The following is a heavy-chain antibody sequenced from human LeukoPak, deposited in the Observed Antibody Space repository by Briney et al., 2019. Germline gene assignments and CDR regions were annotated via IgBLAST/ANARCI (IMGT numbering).Heavy chain of an antibody. CDR2: ISSSSYV. Sequence: GGSLRLSCAASGFTFNTYSMNWVRQAPGKGLEWVSSISSSSYVYYADSVKGRFTISRDNAKNSLYLQMNSLRAEDTAVYYCAKDYSITMIVVAVPFDYWGQGTLVTVSS. CDR1: GFTFNTYS. D-gene: IGHD3-22*01. CDR3: AKDYSITMIVVAVPFDY. V-gene: IGHV3-21*01. J-gene: IGHJ4*02.